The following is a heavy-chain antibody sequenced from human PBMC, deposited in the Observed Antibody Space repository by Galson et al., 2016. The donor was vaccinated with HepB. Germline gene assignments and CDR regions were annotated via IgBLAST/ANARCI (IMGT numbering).Heavy chain of an antibody. V-gene: IGHV3-64D*06. D-gene: IGHD3-3*01. Sequence: SLRLSCAASGFTFSDYAMHWVRQAPGKGPEYVSAINSRGDNTYYADSVKERSTISRDNSKNTLYLQMSSLRAEDTAVYYCVKDRYDFWSADYWGQGTLVTVSS. CDR3: VKDRYDFWSADY. J-gene: IGHJ4*02. CDR1: GFTFSDYA. CDR2: INSRGDNT.